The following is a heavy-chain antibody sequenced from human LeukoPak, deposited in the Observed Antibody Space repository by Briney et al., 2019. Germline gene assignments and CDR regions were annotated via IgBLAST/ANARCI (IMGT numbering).Heavy chain of an antibody. CDR1: GGSISSSSLY. Sequence: SETLSLTCTVSGGSISSSSLYWGWIRQPPGKGLEWIGSIYNSGSTYYNSSLKSRVTISVDTSKNQFSLKLSSVTAADTAVYYCARLSYYYGSGSYSVIDYWGQGPLVTVSS. D-gene: IGHD3-10*01. CDR3: ARLSYYYGSGSYSVIDY. V-gene: IGHV4-39*01. CDR2: IYNSGST. J-gene: IGHJ4*02.